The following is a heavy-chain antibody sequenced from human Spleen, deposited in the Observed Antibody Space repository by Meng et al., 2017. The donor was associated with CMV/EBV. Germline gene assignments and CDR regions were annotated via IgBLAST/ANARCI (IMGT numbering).Heavy chain of an antibody. V-gene: IGHV1-2*02. Sequence: ASVKVSCKASGYSFSGYYIHWVRQAPGQGLEWMGWINPNTDGINYAQKFQGRVTMTRDTSISTAHMELSRLTSDDTAVFYCARWDDYDSGSFDYWGQGTLVTVSS. CDR3: ARWDDYDSGSFDY. CDR2: INPNTDGI. D-gene: IGHD3-22*01. CDR1: GYSFSGYY. J-gene: IGHJ4*02.